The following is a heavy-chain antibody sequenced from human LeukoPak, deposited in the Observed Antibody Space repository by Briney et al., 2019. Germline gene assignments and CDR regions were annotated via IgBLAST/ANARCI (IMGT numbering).Heavy chain of an antibody. CDR3: AKGRRDSSGYFDY. J-gene: IGHJ4*02. CDR1: GFTFSSYW. V-gene: IGHV3-7*03. Sequence: GGSLRLSCAASGFTFSSYWMSWVRQAPGKGLEWVANIKQDGSEKYYVDSVKGRFTISRDNAKNSLYLQMNSLRAEDTAVYYCAKGRRDSSGYFDYWGQGTLVTVSS. CDR2: IKQDGSEK. D-gene: IGHD3-22*01.